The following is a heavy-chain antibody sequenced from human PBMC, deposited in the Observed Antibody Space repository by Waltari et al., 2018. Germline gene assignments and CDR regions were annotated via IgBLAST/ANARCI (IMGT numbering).Heavy chain of an antibody. CDR1: GLTFSNYV. Sequence: EVQLLESGGGLVQPGGSLRLSCVASGLTFSNYVMTWVRQAPGKWLEWDSAIGASSDVTSYADSVKGRFTISVDNSKNTLYLQMNRLRAEDTAGYYCAKGPYCSGGNCYQPYFDYWGQGTLVTCSS. CDR3: AKGPYCSGGNCYQPYFDY. J-gene: IGHJ4*02. V-gene: IGHV3-23*01. D-gene: IGHD2-15*01. CDR2: IGASSDVT.